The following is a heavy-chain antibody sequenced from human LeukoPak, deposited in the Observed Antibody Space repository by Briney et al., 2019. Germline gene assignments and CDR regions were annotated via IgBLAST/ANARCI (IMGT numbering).Heavy chain of an antibody. D-gene: IGHD1-26*01. V-gene: IGHV1-69*13. CDR3: ARGDVGATFYFDY. J-gene: IGHJ4*02. CDR2: IIPIFGTA. CDR1: GGTFSSYA. Sequence: SVKVSCKASGGTFSSYAISWARQAPGQGLEWMGGIIPIFGTANYAQKFQGRVTITADESTSTAYMELSSLRSEDTAVYYCARGDVGATFYFDYWGQGTLVSVSS.